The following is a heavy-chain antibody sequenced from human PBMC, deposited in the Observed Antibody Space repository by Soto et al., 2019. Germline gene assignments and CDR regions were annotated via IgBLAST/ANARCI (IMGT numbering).Heavy chain of an antibody. D-gene: IGHD2-15*01. J-gene: IGHJ5*02. Sequence: KPSETLSLTCTVSGGSISSYYWSWIRQPPGKGLEWIGYIYYSGSTNYNPSLKSRVTISVDTSKNQFSLKLSSVTAADTAVYYCARAGRYCSGGSCSLVDPWGQGTLVTVSS. V-gene: IGHV4-59*01. CDR2: IYYSGST. CDR3: ARAGRYCSGGSCSLVDP. CDR1: GGSISSYY.